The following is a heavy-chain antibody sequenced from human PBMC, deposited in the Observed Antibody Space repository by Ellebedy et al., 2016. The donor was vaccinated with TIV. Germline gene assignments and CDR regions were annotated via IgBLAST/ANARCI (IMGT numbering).Heavy chain of an antibody. V-gene: IGHV3-53*01. CDR3: AGSTTITTRPY. CDR1: GFTVSSNY. Sequence: GESLKISCAASGFTVSSNYMSWVRQAPRKGLEWVSVIYSGGSTYHTDPVKGRFTTSRDNSKNTLYLHMTSLRAEDTAVYYCAGSTTITTRPYWGQGTLVTVSS. J-gene: IGHJ4*02. D-gene: IGHD4-11*01. CDR2: IYSGGST.